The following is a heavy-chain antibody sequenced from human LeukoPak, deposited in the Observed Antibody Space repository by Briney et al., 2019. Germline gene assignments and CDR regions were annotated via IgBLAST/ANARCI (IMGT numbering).Heavy chain of an antibody. V-gene: IGHV4-34*01. J-gene: IGHJ6*02. CDR3: ARGRSRYCSSTSCYTTGYYYYGMDV. D-gene: IGHD2-2*02. Sequence: SETLSLTCAVYGGSFSVYYWSWIRQPPGKGLEWIGEINHSGSTNYNPSLKSRVTISVDTSKNQFSLKLSSVTAADTAVYYCARGRSRYCSSTSCYTTGYYYYGMDVWGQGTTVTVSS. CDR1: GGSFSVYY. CDR2: INHSGST.